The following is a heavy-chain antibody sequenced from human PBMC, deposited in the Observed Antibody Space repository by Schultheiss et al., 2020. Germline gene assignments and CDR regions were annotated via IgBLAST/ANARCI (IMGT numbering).Heavy chain of an antibody. CDR3: TRDPPFDY. Sequence: GGSLRLSCAAFGFTFSSYRMSWVRQAPGKGLELVGRIKSKSDGGTTDYAAPVKGRFTISRDDSKNTLYLQMNSLKTEDTAVYYCTRDPPFDYWGQGTLVTVSS. CDR2: IKSKSDGGTT. J-gene: IGHJ4*02. V-gene: IGHV3-15*01. CDR1: GFTFSSYR.